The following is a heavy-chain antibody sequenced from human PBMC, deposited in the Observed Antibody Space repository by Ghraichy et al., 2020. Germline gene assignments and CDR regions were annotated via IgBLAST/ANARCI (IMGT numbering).Heavy chain of an antibody. CDR3: ARDGWGSTSINWFDP. D-gene: IGHD2-2*01. CDR2: IKQDGSEK. Sequence: LSLTCAASGFTFSSYWMSWVRQAPGKGLEWVANIKQDGSEKCYVDSVKGRFTISRDNAKNSLYLQMNSLRAEDTAVYYCARDGWGSTSINWFDPWGQGTLVIISS. CDR1: GFTFSSYW. V-gene: IGHV3-7*01. J-gene: IGHJ5*02.